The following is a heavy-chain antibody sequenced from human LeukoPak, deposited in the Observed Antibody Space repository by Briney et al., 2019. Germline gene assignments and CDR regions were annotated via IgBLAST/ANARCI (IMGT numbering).Heavy chain of an antibody. V-gene: IGHV3-23*01. J-gene: IGHJ4*02. Sequence: GGSLRLSYAASGFTFSSYAMSWVRQAPGKGLEWVSAISGSGGSTYYADSVKGRFTISRDNSKNTLYLQMNSLRAEDTAVYYCAKDNIVVVPAADFDYWGQGTLVTVSS. CDR3: AKDNIVVVPAADFDY. D-gene: IGHD2-2*01. CDR1: GFTFSSYA. CDR2: ISGSGGST.